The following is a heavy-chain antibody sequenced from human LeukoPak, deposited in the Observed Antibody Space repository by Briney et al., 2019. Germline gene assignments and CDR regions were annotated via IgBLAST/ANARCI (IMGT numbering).Heavy chain of an antibody. V-gene: IGHV4-39*07. CDR3: ARDSYSGSYQDVFDI. CDR1: GGSISSSGDY. Sequence: SETLSLTCAVSGGSISSSGDYWGWIRQPPGEGLEWIGSIYYSGSTSYNPSLKSRVTMSVDASKNQFSLKLSSVTAADTAVYFCARDSYSGSYQDVFDIWGQGTMVTVSS. D-gene: IGHD1-26*01. J-gene: IGHJ3*02. CDR2: IYYSGST.